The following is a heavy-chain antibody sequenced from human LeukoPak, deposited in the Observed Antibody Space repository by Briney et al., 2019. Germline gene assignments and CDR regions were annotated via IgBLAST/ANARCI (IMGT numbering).Heavy chain of an antibody. CDR2: IYSDGRT. CDR1: GFTVSSNY. V-gene: IGHV3-53*01. D-gene: IGHD4-17*01. CDR3: ARGGDYVTKDY. J-gene: IGHJ4*02. Sequence: GGSLRLSCAASGFTVSSNYMSWVRQAPGKGLEWVSVIYSDGRTYYADSVKGRFTISRDNSKNTLYLETNSLRAEDTAVYYCARGGDYVTKDYWGQGTLVTVSS.